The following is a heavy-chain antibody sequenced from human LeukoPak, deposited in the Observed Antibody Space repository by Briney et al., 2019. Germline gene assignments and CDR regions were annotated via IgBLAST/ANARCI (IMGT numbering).Heavy chain of an antibody. J-gene: IGHJ4*02. V-gene: IGHV3-23*01. Sequence: GSLRLSRAPSGVAFSSYGISWVRQALGKGLEWVSAIRGSGGSTYYADSVKGRFTISRDKSKNTRYLQMNSLRAQDTAVYYCAKDLLPIQQLGFDYWGQGTLVTVSS. CDR1: GVAFSSYG. D-gene: IGHD6-13*01. CDR2: IRGSGGST. CDR3: AKDLLPIQQLGFDY.